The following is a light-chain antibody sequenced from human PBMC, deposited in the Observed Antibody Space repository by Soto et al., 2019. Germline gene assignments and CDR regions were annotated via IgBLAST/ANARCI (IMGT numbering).Light chain of an antibody. Sequence: EIVLTQSPGTLSLSPGERATLSCRASQSVSSSYLAWYQQKPGQAPRLLIYGASSRATGIPDRFSGSGSETDCTLTISRLEPEDFAVYYCQQYSSSSWTFGQGTKVEIK. CDR2: GAS. CDR3: QQYSSSSWT. J-gene: IGKJ1*01. V-gene: IGKV3-20*01. CDR1: QSVSSSY.